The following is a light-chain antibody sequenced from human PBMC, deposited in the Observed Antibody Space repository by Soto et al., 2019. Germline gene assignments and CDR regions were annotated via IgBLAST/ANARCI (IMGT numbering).Light chain of an antibody. J-gene: IGKJ1*01. V-gene: IGKV3-11*01. CDR2: DAA. Sequence: IVLTQSPATLSLSPGERATLSCRASQYVARYLDCYQQKPGQAPRLLIRDAANRATGIPARFSGSGSGTDFTLTISSLEPEDFAVYDCQQCSDWPPTFGQGTNVEIK. CDR3: QQCSDWPPT. CDR1: QYVARY.